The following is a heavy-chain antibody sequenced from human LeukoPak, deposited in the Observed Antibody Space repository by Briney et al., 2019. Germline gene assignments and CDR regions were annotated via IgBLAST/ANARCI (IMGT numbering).Heavy chain of an antibody. CDR3: ARGWLRSGFDL. Sequence: SQTLSLTCAISGDSVSSAWNWIRQSPSRGLEWLGRTYYCSKWYTDYAVSVKGRVSINPDTSKNQLSLQLSSVTPEDTAVYYCARGWLRSGFDLWGQGTLVTVSS. CDR1: GDSVSSA. V-gene: IGHV6-1*01. J-gene: IGHJ4*02. D-gene: IGHD5-12*01. CDR2: TYYCSKWYT.